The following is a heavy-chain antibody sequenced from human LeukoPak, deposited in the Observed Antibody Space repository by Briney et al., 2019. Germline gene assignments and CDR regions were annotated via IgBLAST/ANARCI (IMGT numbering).Heavy chain of an antibody. CDR1: GGSIDTYY. J-gene: IGHJ4*02. Sequence: KPSETLSLTCTVSGGSIDTYYWTWIRQPPGKGLEYIAYIYYTGSTDYKPSFKSRVRMSLDTSKSQFSLVLNSVTAADTAVYYCARGRYGGGWYDYWGQGTLVTVSS. V-gene: IGHV4-59*01. D-gene: IGHD6-19*01. CDR2: IYYTGST. CDR3: ARGRYGGGWYDY.